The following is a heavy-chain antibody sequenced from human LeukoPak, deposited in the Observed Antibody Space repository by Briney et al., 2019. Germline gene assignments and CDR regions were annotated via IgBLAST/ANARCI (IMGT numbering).Heavy chain of an antibody. CDR1: GASASSDY. CDR2: LSHSGSS. CDR3: ARARYATAWYAFDI. J-gene: IGHJ3*02. Sequence: SETLSLTCTVPGASASSDYWSWIRQPPGRGLEWIGYLSHSGSSDSNPSLKSRVTILVDTSKNQFSLKLTAVTPADTAVYYCARARYATAWYAFDIWGQGTMVTVSS. D-gene: IGHD2-2*01. V-gene: IGHV4-59*02.